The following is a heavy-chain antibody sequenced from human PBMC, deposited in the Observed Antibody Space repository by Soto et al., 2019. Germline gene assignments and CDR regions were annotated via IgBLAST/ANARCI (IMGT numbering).Heavy chain of an antibody. CDR3: AREVVPAALDYYYYGMDV. Sequence: ASVKVSCKASGHTFTGYYMHWVRQAPGQGLEWMGWINPNSGGTNYAQKFQGWVTMTRDTSISTAYMELSRLRSDDTAVYYCAREVVPAALDYYYYGMDVWGQGTTVTVSS. D-gene: IGHD2-2*01. CDR2: INPNSGGT. CDR1: GHTFTGYY. V-gene: IGHV1-2*04. J-gene: IGHJ6*02.